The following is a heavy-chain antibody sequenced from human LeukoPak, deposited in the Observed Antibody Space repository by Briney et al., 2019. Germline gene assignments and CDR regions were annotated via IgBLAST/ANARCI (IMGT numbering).Heavy chain of an antibody. V-gene: IGHV3-23*01. CDR3: AKDGYYYDSSGYSIVRYYYGMDV. Sequence: GGSLTLTCAASGFTFSNYAMIWVRQAQGKGLEWFSGLGGSGDSTYYADSGKGRFAISRDNAKNKLYLQMNSRRAEDTAVYYCAKDGYYYDSSGYSIVRYYYGMDVWGQGTTVTVSS. CDR1: GFTFSNYA. J-gene: IGHJ6*02. CDR2: LGGSGDST. D-gene: IGHD3-22*01.